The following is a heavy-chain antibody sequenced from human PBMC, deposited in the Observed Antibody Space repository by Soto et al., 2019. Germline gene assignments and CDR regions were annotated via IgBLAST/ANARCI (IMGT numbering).Heavy chain of an antibody. CDR1: GFTFSSYA. V-gene: IGHV3-23*01. J-gene: IGHJ1*01. D-gene: IGHD3-22*01. Sequence: EVQLLESGGGLVQPGGSLRLSCAASGFTFSSYAMSWVRQAPGKGLEWVSAISGSGGSTYYADSVKGRFTISRDNSKNTLYLQMNSLRAEDTAVYYCAKDPTIIVAQLKYFQHWGQGTLVTVSS. CDR3: AKDPTIIVAQLKYFQH. CDR2: ISGSGGST.